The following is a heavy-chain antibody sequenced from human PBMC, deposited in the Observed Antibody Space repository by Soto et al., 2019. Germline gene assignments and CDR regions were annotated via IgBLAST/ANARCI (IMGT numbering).Heavy chain of an antibody. D-gene: IGHD2-2*01. CDR1: GGSFSGYY. CDR2: INHSGST. J-gene: IGHJ6*02. V-gene: IGHV4-34*01. Sequence: SETLSLTCAVYGGSFSGYYWIWIRQPPGKGLEWIGEINHSGSTNYNPSLKSRVTISVDTSKNQFSLKLSSVTAADTAVYYCARGRYCSSTSCYYYYYGMDVWGQGTTVTVSS. CDR3: ARGRYCSSTSCYYYYYGMDV.